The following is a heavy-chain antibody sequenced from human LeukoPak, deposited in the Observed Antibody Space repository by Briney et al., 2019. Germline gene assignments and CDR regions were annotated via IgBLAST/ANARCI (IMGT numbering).Heavy chain of an antibody. CDR1: GYSFTTYW. CDR3: ARLRVSGYWGDDY. V-gene: IGHV5-51*01. J-gene: IGHJ4*02. Sequence: GESLKISCKGSGYSFTTYWIGWVRQMPGKGLDWMGIIYPGDSDTRYSPSFQGQVTISVDKSISTAYLQWSSLKASDTAIYYCARLRVSGYWGDDYWGQGTLVTVSS. CDR2: IYPGDSDT. D-gene: IGHD7-27*01.